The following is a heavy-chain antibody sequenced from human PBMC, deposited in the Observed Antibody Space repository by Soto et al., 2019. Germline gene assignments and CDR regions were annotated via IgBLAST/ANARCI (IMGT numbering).Heavy chain of an antibody. CDR2: INTNTGNP. J-gene: IGHJ6*02. CDR1: GYTFTSYA. V-gene: IGHV7-4-1*01. Sequence: GASVKVSCKASGYTFTSYAMNWVRQAPGQGLEWMGWINTNTGNPTYAQGFTGRFVFSLDTSVSTAYLQICSLKAEDTAVYYCARDVPDPIAPYYYYGMDVWGQGTTVTVSS. D-gene: IGHD2-2*01. CDR3: ARDVPDPIAPYYYYGMDV.